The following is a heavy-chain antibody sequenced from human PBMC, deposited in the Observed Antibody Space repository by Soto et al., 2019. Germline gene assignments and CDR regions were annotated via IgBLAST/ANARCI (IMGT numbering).Heavy chain of an antibody. V-gene: IGHV3-74*01. D-gene: IGHD2-15*01. Sequence: EVQLVESGGGLVRPGGSLRLSCAASGFTFSNYWMYWVRQAPGKGLVWVSRINSDGSVSSYADSVKGRLTISRDNVKNTLYLQMNSLRAEHTAVYYCARGDCVGGPCYSLAGSFYYYMDVWGKGTTVTVS. CDR1: GFTFSNYW. CDR2: INSDGSVS. J-gene: IGHJ6*03. CDR3: ARGDCVGGPCYSLAGSFYYYMDV.